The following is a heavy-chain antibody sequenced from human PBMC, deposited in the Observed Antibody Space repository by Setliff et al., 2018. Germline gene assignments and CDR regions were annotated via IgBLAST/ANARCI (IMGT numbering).Heavy chain of an antibody. V-gene: IGHV4-59*01. CDR1: GGSIGSSF. Sequence: SETLSPTCTVSGGSIGSSFWNWIRQSPGKGLEWIGYKSNRGDTNSNPSLRSRLTMSVDTSKSQFSLNLTSVTAADTAVYFCARAVDSSGYFPYWYFDLWGRGALFTVSS. D-gene: IGHD3-22*01. CDR3: ARAVDSSGYFPYWYFDL. J-gene: IGHJ2*01. CDR2: KSNRGDT.